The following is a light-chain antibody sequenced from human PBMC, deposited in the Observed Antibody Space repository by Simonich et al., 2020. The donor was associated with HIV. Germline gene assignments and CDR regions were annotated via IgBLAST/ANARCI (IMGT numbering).Light chain of an antibody. CDR3: QQYYSTPQT. J-gene: IGKJ1*01. CDR1: QSVSSN. V-gene: IGKV3-15*01. CDR2: GAS. Sequence: VVMTQSPATLSVSPGERVTLSCRASQSVSSNLAWYQQKPGQAPRLLIYGASTRATGIPARFSGSGSGTDFTLTINSLQTEDVAIYYCQQYYSTPQTFGQGTKVEI.